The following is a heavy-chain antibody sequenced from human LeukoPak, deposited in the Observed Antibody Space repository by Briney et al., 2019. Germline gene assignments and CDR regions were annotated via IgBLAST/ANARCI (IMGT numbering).Heavy chain of an antibody. CDR3: ARLSSGWYFDY. J-gene: IGHJ4*02. D-gene: IGHD6-19*01. V-gene: IGHV5-51*01. Sequence: GESLQISCKASGYSFTNYWIGWVRQMPGKGLEWVGIIYPGDSETRYSPSFQGRVTISADKSITTAYLQWSSLEASDTAMYYCARLSSGWYFDYWCQGTLVTVSS. CDR1: GYSFTNYW. CDR2: IYPGDSET.